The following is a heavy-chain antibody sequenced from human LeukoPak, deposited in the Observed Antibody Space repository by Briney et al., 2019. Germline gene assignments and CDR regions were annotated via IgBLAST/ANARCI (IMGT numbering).Heavy chain of an antibody. CDR1: GGSISGGDYY. V-gene: IGHV4-30-4*01. CDR3: ARDLPARPGRPGDV. Sequence: SQTLSLTCTVSGGSISGGDYYWSWIRQPPGTGLEWIGYIYYSGSTYYNPFLKSRVTISVDTSKNQFSLKLSSVTAADTAVYYCARDLPARPGRPGDVWGQGTTVTVSS. D-gene: IGHD2-2*01. CDR2: IYYSGST. J-gene: IGHJ6*02.